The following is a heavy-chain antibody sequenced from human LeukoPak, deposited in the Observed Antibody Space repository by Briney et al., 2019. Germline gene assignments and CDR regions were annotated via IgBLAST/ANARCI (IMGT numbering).Heavy chain of an antibody. V-gene: IGHV4-39*01. CDR3: ARRLGTGGWFDP. CDR2: IYYSGST. Sequence: SETLSLTCTVSGGSISSSYYYWGWIRQPPGKGLEWIGSIYYSGSTYYNPSLKSRVTISVDTSKNQFSLKLRSVTAADTAVYYCARRLGTGGWFDPWGQGTLVTVSS. CDR1: GGSISSSYYY. D-gene: IGHD1-1*01. J-gene: IGHJ5*02.